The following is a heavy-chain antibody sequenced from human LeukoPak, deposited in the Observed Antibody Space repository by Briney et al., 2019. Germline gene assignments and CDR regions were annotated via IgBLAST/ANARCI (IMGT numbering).Heavy chain of an antibody. J-gene: IGHJ4*02. CDR3: ARGGNTYYDFWSGYSGFDY. D-gene: IGHD3-3*01. V-gene: IGHV1-46*01. CDR2: INPSGGST. CDR1: GYTFTSYY. Sequence: ASVKVSCKASGYTFTSYYMHWVRQAPGQGLEWMGIINPSGGSTSYAQKFQGRVTMTRDTSTSTVYMELSSLRSEDTAVYYCARGGNTYYDFWSGYSGFDYWGQGTLVTVSS.